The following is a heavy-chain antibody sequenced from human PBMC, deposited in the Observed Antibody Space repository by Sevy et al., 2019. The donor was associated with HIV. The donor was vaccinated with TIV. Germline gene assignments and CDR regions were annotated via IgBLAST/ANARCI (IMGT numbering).Heavy chain of an antibody. V-gene: IGHV3-30*18. CDR3: AKLRSAFGPLDD. CDR2: ISYDGSKK. D-gene: IGHD3-16*01. Sequence: GGSLRLSCAASGLTFSSHGMHWVRQAPGKGLEWVAFISYDGSKKYYTDSVKGRFTISRDNSKNTVYLQMNSLRAEDTAVYPCAKLRSAFGPLDDWGQGTLVTVSS. J-gene: IGHJ4*02. CDR1: GLTFSSHG.